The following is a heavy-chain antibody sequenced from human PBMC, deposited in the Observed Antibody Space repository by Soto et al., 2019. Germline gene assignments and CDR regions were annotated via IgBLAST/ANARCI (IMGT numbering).Heavy chain of an antibody. CDR3: ARGPLGGGYYVGGYYYMAV. CDR1: GGSFSGYY. CDR2: INHSGST. J-gene: IGHJ6*03. Sequence: SETLSLTCAVYGGSFSGYYWSWIRQPPGKGLEWIGEINHSGSTNYNPSLKSRVTISVDTSKNQFSLKLSSVTAADTAVYYCARGPLGGGYYVGGYYYMAVWGKGTTVTVSS. D-gene: IGHD3-3*01. V-gene: IGHV4-34*01.